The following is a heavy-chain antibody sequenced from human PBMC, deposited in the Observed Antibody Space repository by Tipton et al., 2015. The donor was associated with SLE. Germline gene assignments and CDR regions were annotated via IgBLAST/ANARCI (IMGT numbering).Heavy chain of an antibody. D-gene: IGHD3-22*01. CDR3: AKEMYYFDTSGAWGDAFDI. CDR1: GFTFSSYA. V-gene: IGHV3-30-3*01. Sequence: SLRLSCAASGFTFSSYAMHRVRQAPGKGLEWVAVISYDGSNKYYADSVKGRFTISRDNSKNTLYLQMNSLRAEDTAVYYCAKEMYYFDTSGAWGDAFDIWGQGTMVTVSS. J-gene: IGHJ3*02. CDR2: ISYDGSNK.